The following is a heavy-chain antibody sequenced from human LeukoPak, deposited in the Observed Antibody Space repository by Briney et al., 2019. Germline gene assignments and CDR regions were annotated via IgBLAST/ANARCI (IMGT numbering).Heavy chain of an antibody. V-gene: IGHV4-59*08. CDR1: GGSISSYY. Sequence: SETLSPTCTVSGGSISSYYWSWIRQPPGKGLEWIGYIYYSGSTNYNPSLKSRVTISVDTSKNQFSLKLSSVTAADTAVYYCARESIAARQYYFDYWGQGTLVTVSS. CDR2: IYYSGST. CDR3: ARESIAARQYYFDY. D-gene: IGHD6-6*01. J-gene: IGHJ4*02.